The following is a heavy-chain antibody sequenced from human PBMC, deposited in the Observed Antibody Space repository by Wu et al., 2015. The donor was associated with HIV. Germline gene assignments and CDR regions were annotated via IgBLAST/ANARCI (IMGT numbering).Heavy chain of an antibody. CDR3: ARDLGGYCSGGSCEFGVTWFDP. V-gene: IGHV1-69*13. Sequence: QVQLVQSGAEVKKPGSSVKVSCKASGGTFSSYAISWVRQAPGQGLEWMGRIIPIFGTANYAQKFQGRVTITADESTSTAYMELSSLRSEDTAVYYCARDLGGYCSGGSCEFGVTWFDPWGQGTLVTVSS. CDR1: GGTFSSYA. CDR2: IIPIFGTA. J-gene: IGHJ5*02. D-gene: IGHD2-15*01.